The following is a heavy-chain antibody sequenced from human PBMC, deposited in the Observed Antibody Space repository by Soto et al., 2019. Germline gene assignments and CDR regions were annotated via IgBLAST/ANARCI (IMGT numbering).Heavy chain of an antibody. Sequence: ASVKVSCKASGYTFTSYAMHWVRQAPGQRLEWMGWINAGNGNTKYSQKFQGRVTITRDTSASTAYMELSSLRSEDTAVYYCARGRSPMITFGGVIVDYWGQGTLVTVSS. CDR2: INAGNGNT. V-gene: IGHV1-3*01. J-gene: IGHJ4*02. CDR3: ARGRSPMITFGGVIVDY. CDR1: GYTFTSYA. D-gene: IGHD3-16*02.